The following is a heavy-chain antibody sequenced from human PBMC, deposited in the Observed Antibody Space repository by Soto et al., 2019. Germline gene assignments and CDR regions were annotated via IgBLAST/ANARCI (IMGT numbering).Heavy chain of an antibody. CDR1: GFTFSSYA. D-gene: IGHD3-3*01. Sequence: GSLRLSCAASGFTFSSYAMSWVRQAPGKGLEWVSAISGSGGSTYYADSVKGWFTISRDNSKNTLYLQMNSLRAEDTAVYYCAKARAQYYDFWSGYPVDYWGQGTLVTVSS. J-gene: IGHJ4*02. V-gene: IGHV3-23*01. CDR2: ISGSGGST. CDR3: AKARAQYYDFWSGYPVDY.